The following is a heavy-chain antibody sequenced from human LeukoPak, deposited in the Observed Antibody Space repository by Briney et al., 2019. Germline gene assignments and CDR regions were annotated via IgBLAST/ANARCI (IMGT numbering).Heavy chain of an antibody. CDR2: IRSKAYGGTT. D-gene: IGHD1-26*01. CDR3: ARDPYNGNYGDSYYYYMDV. Sequence: HAGGSLRLSCTASGFTFGDYAMSWVRQAPGKGLEWVGFIRSKAYGGTTEYAASVKGRFTISRDNAKSSLYLQMNSLRAEDTAIYYCARDPYNGNYGDSYYYYMDVWGKGTTVTISS. CDR1: GFTFGDYA. J-gene: IGHJ6*03. V-gene: IGHV3-49*04.